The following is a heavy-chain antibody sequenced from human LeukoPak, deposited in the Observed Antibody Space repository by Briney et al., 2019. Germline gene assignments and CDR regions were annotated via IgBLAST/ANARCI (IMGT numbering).Heavy chain of an antibody. Sequence: SETLSLTYTVSGDSISSYYWNWIRQPPGKGLEWIGYIYYSGSTNYNPSLKSRVTISVDTSKNQFSLKLRSVTAADTAVYYCVRDRGYSSSWYDGYYYGMDVWGQGTTVTVSS. D-gene: IGHD6-13*01. CDR2: IYYSGST. J-gene: IGHJ6*02. CDR3: VRDRGYSSSWYDGYYYGMDV. V-gene: IGHV4-59*01. CDR1: GDSISSYY.